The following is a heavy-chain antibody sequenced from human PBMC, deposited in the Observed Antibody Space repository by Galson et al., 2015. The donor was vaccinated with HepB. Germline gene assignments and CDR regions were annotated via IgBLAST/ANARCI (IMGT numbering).Heavy chain of an antibody. CDR2: ISAGNGNT. D-gene: IGHD1-26*01. Sequence: SVKVSCKASGYTFTRHTMHWVRQAPGQSLEWMGWISAGNGNTKYSQKFQGRVTITRDTSANTGYMELSGLRSEDTAVYYCARTPQEGATGWFDPWGQGTPVTVSS. CDR3: ARTPQEGATGWFDP. J-gene: IGHJ5*02. CDR1: GYTFTRHT. V-gene: IGHV1-3*01.